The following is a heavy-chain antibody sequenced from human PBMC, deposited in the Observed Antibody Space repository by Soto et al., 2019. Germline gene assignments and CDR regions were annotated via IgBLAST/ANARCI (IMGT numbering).Heavy chain of an antibody. J-gene: IGHJ6*02. Sequence: SEKVSCKASGFTFTSSAVQWVRQARGQRLEWIGWIVVGSGNTNYAQKFQERVTITRDMSTSTAYMELSSLRSEDTAVYYCAADEVAAAGPENYYYYYGMDVWGQGTTVTVSS. V-gene: IGHV1-58*01. CDR3: AADEVAAAGPENYYYYYGMDV. D-gene: IGHD6-13*01. CDR1: GFTFTSSA. CDR2: IVVGSGNT.